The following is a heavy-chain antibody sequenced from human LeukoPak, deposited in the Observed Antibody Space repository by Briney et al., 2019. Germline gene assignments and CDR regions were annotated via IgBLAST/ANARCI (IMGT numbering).Heavy chain of an antibody. J-gene: IGHJ6*03. Sequence: PGGSLRLSCAASGFTFSSYGMSWVRQAPGKGPEWVSAISGSGGSTYYADSVKGRFTTSRDNSKNSLYLQMNSLRAEDTAVYYCARAHTAMLKSYYYYMDVWGKGTTVTVSS. CDR1: GFTFSSYG. D-gene: IGHD5-18*01. CDR3: ARAHTAMLKSYYYYMDV. V-gene: IGHV3-23*01. CDR2: ISGSGGST.